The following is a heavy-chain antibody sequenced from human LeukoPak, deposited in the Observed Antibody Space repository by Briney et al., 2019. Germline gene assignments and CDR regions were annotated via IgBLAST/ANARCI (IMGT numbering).Heavy chain of an antibody. J-gene: IGHJ4*02. CDR2: INPNSGGT. CDR3: ARDPRGTTVIFDY. D-gene: IGHD4-17*01. CDR1: GYTFTGYY. V-gene: IGHV1-2*02. Sequence: EASVKVSCKASGYTFTGYYMHWVRQAPGQGLEWMGWINPNSGGTNYAQKFQGRVTMTRDTSISTAYMELSRLRSYDTAVYYCARDPRGTTVIFDYWGQGTLVTVSS.